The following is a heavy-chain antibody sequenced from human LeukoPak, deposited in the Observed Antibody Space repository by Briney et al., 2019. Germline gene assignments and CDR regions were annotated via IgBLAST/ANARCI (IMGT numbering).Heavy chain of an antibody. Sequence: GGSLRLSCAASEFSVGSNYMTWVRQAPGKGLEWVSLIYSGGSTYYADSVKGRFTISRDNSKNTLYLQMNSLRAEDTAVYYCARDPPYYYDRSGYSAEGHWGQGTLVTVSS. CDR1: EFSVGSNY. V-gene: IGHV3-66*01. CDR3: ARDPPYYYDRSGYSAEGH. J-gene: IGHJ4*02. CDR2: IYSGGST. D-gene: IGHD3-22*01.